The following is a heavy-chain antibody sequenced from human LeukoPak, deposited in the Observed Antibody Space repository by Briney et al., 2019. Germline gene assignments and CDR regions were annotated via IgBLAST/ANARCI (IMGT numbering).Heavy chain of an antibody. Sequence: GASVKVSCKASGYIFTNYFMHWVRQAPGQGLEWMGWISAYNGNTNYAQKLQGRVTMTTDTSTSTAYMELRSLRSDDTAVYYCARVRSSGSYLDYWGQGTLVTVSS. CDR3: ARVRSSGSYLDY. D-gene: IGHD1-26*01. J-gene: IGHJ4*02. V-gene: IGHV1-18*04. CDR1: GYIFTNYF. CDR2: ISAYNGNT.